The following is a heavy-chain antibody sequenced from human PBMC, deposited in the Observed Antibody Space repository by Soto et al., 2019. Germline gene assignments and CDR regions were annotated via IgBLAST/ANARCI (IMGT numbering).Heavy chain of an antibody. CDR2: ISSSSSTI. D-gene: IGHD4-17*01. CDR1: GFTFSSYS. CDR3: ARSIADDYGDYPRLTARYYYYMDV. Sequence: GGSLRLSCAASGFTFSSYSMNWVRQAPGKGLEWVSYISSSSSTIYYADSVKGRFTISRDNAKNSLYLQMNSLRAEDTAVYYCARSIADDYGDYPRLTARYYYYMDVWGKGTTVTVSS. V-gene: IGHV3-48*01. J-gene: IGHJ6*03.